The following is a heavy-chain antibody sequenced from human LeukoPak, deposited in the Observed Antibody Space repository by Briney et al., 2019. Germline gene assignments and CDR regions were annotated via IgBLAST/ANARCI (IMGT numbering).Heavy chain of an antibody. D-gene: IGHD5-18*01. Sequence: SQTLSLTCTVSGGPISSGDYYWSWIRQPPGKGLEWIGYIYYGGSTYYNPSLKSRVTISVDTSKNQFSLKLSSVTAADTAVYYCARYTAGFSWFDPWGQGTLVTVSS. CDR3: ARYTAGFSWFDP. V-gene: IGHV4-30-4*01. J-gene: IGHJ5*02. CDR2: IYYGGST. CDR1: GGPISSGDYY.